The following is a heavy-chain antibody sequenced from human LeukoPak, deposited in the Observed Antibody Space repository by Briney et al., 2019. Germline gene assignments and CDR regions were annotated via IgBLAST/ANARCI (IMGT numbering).Heavy chain of an antibody. J-gene: IGHJ4*02. CDR2: IYYSGST. CDR3: AREQLVLGYFDY. D-gene: IGHD6-13*01. Sequence: PSETLSLTCTVSGGSVSSGSYYWSWIRQPPGEGLEWIGYIYYSGSTNYNPSLKSRVTISVDTSKNQFSLKLSSVTAADTAVYYCAREQLVLGYFDYWGQGTLVTVSS. CDR1: GGSVSSGSYY. V-gene: IGHV4-61*01.